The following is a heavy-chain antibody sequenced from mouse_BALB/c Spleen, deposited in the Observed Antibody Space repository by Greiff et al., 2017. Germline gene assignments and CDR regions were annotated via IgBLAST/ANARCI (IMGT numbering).Heavy chain of an antibody. V-gene: IGHV1-82*01. J-gene: IGHJ3*01. CDR1: GYAFSSSW. CDR2: IYPGDGDT. CDR3: ARENYAWFAY. D-gene: IGHD1-1*01. Sequence: QVQLQQSGPELVKPGASVKISCKASGYAFSSSWMNWVKQRPGQGLEWIGRIYPGDGDTNYNGKFKGKATLTADKSSSTAYMQLSSLTSVDSAVYFCARENYAWFAYWGQGTLVTVSA.